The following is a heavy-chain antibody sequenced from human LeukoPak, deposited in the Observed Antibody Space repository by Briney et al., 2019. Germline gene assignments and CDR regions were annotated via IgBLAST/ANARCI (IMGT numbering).Heavy chain of an antibody. V-gene: IGHV3-23*01. J-gene: IGHJ4*02. CDR1: GFTFRNYA. Sequence: GGSLRLSCVMSGFTFRNYAMNWVCQAPGKGLEWISDISTGSDSAYHIESVRGRFTISRDNSKNTLYLQMNSLRLDDTAVYYCASGLYGGVFDNWGQGTLVTVSS. D-gene: IGHD4/OR15-4a*01. CDR3: ASGLYGGVFDN. CDR2: ISTGSDSA.